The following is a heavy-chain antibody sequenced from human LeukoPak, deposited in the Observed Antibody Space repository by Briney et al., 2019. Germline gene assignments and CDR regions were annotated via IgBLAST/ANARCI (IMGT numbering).Heavy chain of an antibody. CDR3: ARDQDGGKYYYESSGYSH. CDR1: GFTFSSYG. D-gene: IGHD3-22*01. Sequence: PGGSLRLSCAASGFTFSSYGLNWVRQAPGRGLERVSTISSGGHIYYEDSVKGRFTISRDNAKNSLYLQMNSLRAEDTAVYYCARDQDGGKYYYESSGYSHWGQGILVTVSS. J-gene: IGHJ4*02. CDR2: ISSGGHI. V-gene: IGHV3-21*01.